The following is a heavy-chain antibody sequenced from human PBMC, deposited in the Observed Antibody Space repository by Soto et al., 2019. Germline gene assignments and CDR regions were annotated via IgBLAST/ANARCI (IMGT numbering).Heavy chain of an antibody. CDR2: ISHSGRS. CDR3: ARVAIVYQSEVGIRSCPPVLAFLLNGSTDL. J-gene: IGHJ2*01. Sequence: GKGLEFIGSISHSGRSEYNPSLKDRIILSVDVSKNQFSLNLKSMKAADTAVYYCARVAIVYQSEVGIRSCPPVLAFLLNGSTDL. V-gene: IGHV4-59*01. D-gene: IGHD1-26*01.